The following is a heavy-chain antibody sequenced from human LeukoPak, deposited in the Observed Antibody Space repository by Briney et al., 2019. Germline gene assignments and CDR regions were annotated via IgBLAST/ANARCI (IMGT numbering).Heavy chain of an antibody. CDR3: ARGPLLGYCSGGSCQSGMDV. CDR1: GYTFTSYD. CDR2: MNPNSGNT. Sequence: ASVKVSCKASGYTFTSYDINWVRQATGQGLEWMGWMNPNSGNTGYAQKFQGRVTMTRNTPISTAYMELSSLRSEDTAVYYCARGPLLGYCSGGSCQSGMDVWGQGTTVTVSS. J-gene: IGHJ6*02. V-gene: IGHV1-8*01. D-gene: IGHD2-15*01.